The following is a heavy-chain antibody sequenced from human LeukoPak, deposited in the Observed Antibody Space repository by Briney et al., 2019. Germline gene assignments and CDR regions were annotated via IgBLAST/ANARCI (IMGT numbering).Heavy chain of an antibody. V-gene: IGHV4-39*02. Sequence: PSETLSLTCTVSGGSISSTSYFWGWIRQPPGKGLEWIGSIYYSGSTYYNPPLKSRVTISVDTSKNQFSLKLSSVTAADTAVYYCARDTTYYYGSGSLSYWGQGTLVTVSS. D-gene: IGHD3-10*01. CDR3: ARDTTYYYGSGSLSY. CDR2: IYYSGST. CDR1: GGSISSTSYF. J-gene: IGHJ4*02.